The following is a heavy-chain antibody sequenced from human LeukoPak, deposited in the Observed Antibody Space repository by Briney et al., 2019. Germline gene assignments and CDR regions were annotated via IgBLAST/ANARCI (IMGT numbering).Heavy chain of an antibody. V-gene: IGHV1-58*01. D-gene: IGHD3-22*01. Sequence: SVKVSCKASGFTFTSSAVQWVRQARGQRLEWIGWIVVGIGNTNYAKKFQERVTITRYMSTSTAYMELSSLRSEDTAVYYCAVYYYDSSGYSAAFDIWGQGTMVTVSS. CDR2: IVVGIGNT. CDR3: AVYYYDSSGYSAAFDI. J-gene: IGHJ3*02. CDR1: GFTFTSSA.